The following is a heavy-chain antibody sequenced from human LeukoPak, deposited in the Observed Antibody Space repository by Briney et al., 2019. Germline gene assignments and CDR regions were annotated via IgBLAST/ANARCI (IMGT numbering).Heavy chain of an antibody. D-gene: IGHD3-10*01. CDR3: ARVPITIAFDY. CDR2: VYRSGST. J-gene: IGHJ4*02. Sequence: SETLSLTCTVSDYSISSGYYWGWIRQPPGKGLEWIASVYRSGSTYYKSSLKSRVTISVDTSKNQFSLKLSSVTAADTAVYYCARVPITIAFDYWGQGTLVTVSS. V-gene: IGHV4-38-2*02. CDR1: DYSISSGYY.